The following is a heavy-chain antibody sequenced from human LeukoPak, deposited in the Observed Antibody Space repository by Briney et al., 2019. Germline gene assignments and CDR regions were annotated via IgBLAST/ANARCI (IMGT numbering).Heavy chain of an antibody. D-gene: IGHD6-19*01. J-gene: IGHJ4*02. V-gene: IGHV1-69*13. CDR1: GGTFSSYA. CDR2: IIPIFGTA. CDR3: ARKSVADPFDY. Sequence: ASVKVPCKASGGTFSSYAISWVRQAPGQGLEWMGGIIPIFGTANYAQKFQGRVTITADESTSTAYTELSSLRSEDTAVYYCARKSVADPFDYWGQGTLVTVSS.